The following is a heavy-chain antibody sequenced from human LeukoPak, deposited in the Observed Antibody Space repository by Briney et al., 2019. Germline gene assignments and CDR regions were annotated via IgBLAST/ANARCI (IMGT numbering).Heavy chain of an antibody. CDR2: VQQDGSEK. D-gene: IGHD2-15*01. Sequence: GGSLRLSCAASGFPFSTYAMSWVRQAPGKGLEWVANVQQDGSEKYYVDSVKGRFTISRDNAKNSLYLQMNSLRAEDTAVYFCAREYCSGGSCYSSLDAFDIWGQGTMVTVSS. V-gene: IGHV3-7*01. CDR3: AREYCSGGSCYSSLDAFDI. J-gene: IGHJ3*02. CDR1: GFPFSTYA.